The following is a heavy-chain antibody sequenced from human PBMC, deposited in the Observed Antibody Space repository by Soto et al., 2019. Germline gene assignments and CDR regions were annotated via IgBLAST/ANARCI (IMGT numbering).Heavy chain of an antibody. D-gene: IGHD6-13*01. CDR3: ARGPEYSSRWYFGD. Sequence: QVQLVQSGADLQKPGSSVNVSCKASGGTFSNYAFSWVRQAPGQGLEWMGGIIPKFVTPNYAHQFHGRLTITADESTSTVYMELNSLRSDDSAVYYCARGPEYSSRWYFGDWGQGTQITVSS. CDR2: IIPKFVTP. V-gene: IGHV1-69*01. J-gene: IGHJ4*02. CDR1: GGTFSNYA.